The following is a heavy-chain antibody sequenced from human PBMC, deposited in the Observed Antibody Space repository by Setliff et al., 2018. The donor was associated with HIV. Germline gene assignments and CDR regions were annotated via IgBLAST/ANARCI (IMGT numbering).Heavy chain of an antibody. D-gene: IGHD1-1*01. CDR1: GYSFTDYF. V-gene: IGHV1-2*02. CDR2: ISPHSGGT. CDR3: ARQLSNSFDY. Sequence: GASVKVSCKASGYSFTDYFIHWVRQAPGRGLEWMGWISPHSGGTRTTRTLRGRVTMTRDTSINTAYMELSGVRSDDTAVYFCARQLSNSFDYWGQGTLVTVSS. J-gene: IGHJ4*02.